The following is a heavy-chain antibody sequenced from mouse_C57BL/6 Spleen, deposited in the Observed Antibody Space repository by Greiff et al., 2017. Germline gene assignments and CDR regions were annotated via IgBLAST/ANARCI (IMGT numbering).Heavy chain of an antibody. J-gene: IGHJ4*01. CDR1: GYTFTDYN. V-gene: IGHV1-22*01. CDR3: AFSGAMDY. CDR2: INPNNGGT. Sequence: EVQLQQSGPELVKPGASVKIPCKASGYTFTDYNMDWVKQSHGKSLEWIGYINPNNGGTSYNQKFKGKATLTVNKSSSTAYMELRSLTSEDSAVYYCAFSGAMDYWGQGTSVTVSS.